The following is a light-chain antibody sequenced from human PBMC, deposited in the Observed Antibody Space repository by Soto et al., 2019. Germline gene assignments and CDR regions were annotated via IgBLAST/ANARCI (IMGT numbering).Light chain of an antibody. V-gene: IGLV2-14*01. CDR3: SSYTSSSTLDV. CDR2: DVS. J-gene: IGLJ1*01. CDR1: SSDVGGYNY. Sequence: QSALTQPASVSGSPGQSITISCTGTSSDVGGYNYVSWYQQHPGKAPKLMIYDVSNRPSGVSTRFSGSKSGNTASLTISGLQAEDEDDYYCSSYTSSSTLDVFGTGNKLTVL.